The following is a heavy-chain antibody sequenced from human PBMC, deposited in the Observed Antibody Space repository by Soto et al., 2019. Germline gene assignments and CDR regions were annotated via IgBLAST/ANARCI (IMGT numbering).Heavy chain of an antibody. CDR1: GFSISDCS. CDR2: ISTNNDAI. CDR3: ASVLGSRRSGSYPSY. V-gene: IGHV3-48*01. Sequence: EVQLVESGGGLVQPGGSLRLSCAASGFSISDCSMNWVRRAPGKGLEWISYISTNNDAIYYADSVKGRFTISRDNAKNSLYLQMNRLRAEDTAVYYCASVLGSRRSGSYPSYWGQGTLVTVSS. J-gene: IGHJ4*02. D-gene: IGHD3-10*01.